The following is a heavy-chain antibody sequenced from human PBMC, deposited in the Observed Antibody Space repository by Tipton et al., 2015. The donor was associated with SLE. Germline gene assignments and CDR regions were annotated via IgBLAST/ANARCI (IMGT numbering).Heavy chain of an antibody. V-gene: IGHV4-39*01. CDR2: IYYSGST. CDR3: ARGEYSSSWYPFDY. J-gene: IGHJ4*02. CDR1: GGSISSSSYY. Sequence: TLSLTCTVSGGSISSSSYYWGWIRQPPGKGLEWIGSIYYSGSTHYNPSLKSRVTISVDTSKNQFSLKLSSVTAADTAVYYCARGEYSSSWYPFDYWGQGTLVTVSS. D-gene: IGHD6-13*01.